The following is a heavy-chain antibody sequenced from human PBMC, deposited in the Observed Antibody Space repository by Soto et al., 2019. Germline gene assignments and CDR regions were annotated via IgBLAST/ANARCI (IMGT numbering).Heavy chain of an antibody. Sequence: QVQLQESGPGLVKPSETLSLTCTVSGGSIRSYYWSWIRQPPGKGLEWIGYIYYSGSTNYNPSLKSRVTISGDTSKNQFSMKLSSVTAADTAVYYCASQVVAATFWFDPWGQGTLVTVSS. CDR3: ASQVVAATFWFDP. V-gene: IGHV4-59*08. D-gene: IGHD2-15*01. CDR1: GGSIRSYY. J-gene: IGHJ5*02. CDR2: IYYSGST.